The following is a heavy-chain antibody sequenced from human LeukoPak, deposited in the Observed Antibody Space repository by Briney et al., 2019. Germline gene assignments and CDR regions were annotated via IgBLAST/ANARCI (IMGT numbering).Heavy chain of an antibody. D-gene: IGHD3-10*01. CDR2: IDWDDDK. J-gene: IGHJ6*02. V-gene: IGHV2-70*11. CDR3: GRITLVRGAFVVDV. CDR1: GFSLSTSAMC. Sequence: SGPTLVKPTQTLTLTCTFSGFSLSTSAMCVTWIRQPPGKALEWLARIDWDDDKYYNTSLKTRLTISKDTSKNQVVLTMTNMAPVDTATYYCGRITLVRGAFVVDVWGQGTTVTVSS.